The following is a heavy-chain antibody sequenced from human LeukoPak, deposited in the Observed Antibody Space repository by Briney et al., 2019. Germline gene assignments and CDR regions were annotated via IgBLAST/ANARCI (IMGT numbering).Heavy chain of an antibody. Sequence: PGGSLRLSCATSGFIFSSDSMIWVRQAPGKGLEWVSGISWNSGSIGYADSVKGRFTISRDNAKNSLYLQMNSLRAEDMALYYCAKDSAGIAVVPHAFDIWGQGTMVTVSS. CDR2: ISWNSGSI. CDR3: AKDSAGIAVVPHAFDI. D-gene: IGHD6-19*01. V-gene: IGHV3-9*03. J-gene: IGHJ3*02. CDR1: GFIFSSDS.